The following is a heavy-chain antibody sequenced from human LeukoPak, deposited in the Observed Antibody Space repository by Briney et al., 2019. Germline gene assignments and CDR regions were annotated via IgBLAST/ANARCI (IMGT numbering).Heavy chain of an antibody. CDR3: ARVRYGELDV. J-gene: IGHJ6*02. D-gene: IGHD4-17*01. Sequence: TGGSLRLSCAASGFTFSSYAMSWVRQAPGKGLEWVSSMSGSGGSTYYADSMKGRFTISRDDSKNTLYLQMNSLRAEDTAVYYCARVRYGELDVWGQGTTVTVSS. V-gene: IGHV3-23*01. CDR1: GFTFSSYA. CDR2: MSGSGGST.